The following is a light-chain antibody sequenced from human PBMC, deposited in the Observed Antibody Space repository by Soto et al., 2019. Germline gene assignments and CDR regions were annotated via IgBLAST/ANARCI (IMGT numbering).Light chain of an antibody. J-gene: IGKJ5*01. CDR1: QSVNSN. V-gene: IGKV3D-15*01. CDR2: GIS. CDR3: QQYSKWPIT. Sequence: ELVMTHSPSALSVSPGERASLSCRASQSVNSNYLAWYQQKPGQAPRLLIYGISSRATGIPARFSGSGSGTEFTLTISSLQPEDFAVYYCQQYSKWPITFGQGTRLEIK.